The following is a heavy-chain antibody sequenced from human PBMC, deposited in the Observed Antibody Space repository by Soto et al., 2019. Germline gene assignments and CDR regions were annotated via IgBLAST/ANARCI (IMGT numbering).Heavy chain of an antibody. Sequence: SETLFLTCTVSGGSISSSSYYWGWIRQPPGKGLEWIGSIYYSGSTYYNPSLKSRVTISVDTSKNQFSLKLSSVTAADTAVYYCARTTVTTYADIWGQGTMVTVSS. V-gene: IGHV4-39*01. CDR1: GGSISSSSYY. D-gene: IGHD4-17*01. J-gene: IGHJ3*02. CDR2: IYYSGST. CDR3: ARTTVTTYADI.